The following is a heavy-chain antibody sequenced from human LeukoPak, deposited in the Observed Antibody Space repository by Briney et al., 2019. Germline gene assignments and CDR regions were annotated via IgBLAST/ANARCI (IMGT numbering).Heavy chain of an antibody. CDR1: GDSVSRSDSY. Sequence: SETLSLTCSVSGDSVSRSDSYWDWIRQSPGKGLEWVGSIYFSGSTYYNPSLKSRVTISVDTSKSQFSLKLSSVTAADTAVYYCASPSTWELSDLDHWGQGILVTVSS. D-gene: IGHD1-26*01. J-gene: IGHJ4*02. V-gene: IGHV4-39*01. CDR3: ASPSTWELSDLDH. CDR2: IYFSGST.